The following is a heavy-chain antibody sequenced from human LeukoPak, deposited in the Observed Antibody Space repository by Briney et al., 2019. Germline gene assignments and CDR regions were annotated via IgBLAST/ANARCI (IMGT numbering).Heavy chain of an antibody. J-gene: IGHJ4*02. CDR2: IFSDASST. Sequence: GGSLRLSCAASGFTFSSYWMHWVRQAPGKGLVWVSRIFSDASSTNYADSVKGRFTISRDNAKNTLYLQMNSLRADDTAVYYCAKSSGARGYFEDFDYWGQGTLVTVSS. CDR3: AKSSGARGYFEDFDY. CDR1: GFTFSSYW. D-gene: IGHD3-22*01. V-gene: IGHV3-74*01.